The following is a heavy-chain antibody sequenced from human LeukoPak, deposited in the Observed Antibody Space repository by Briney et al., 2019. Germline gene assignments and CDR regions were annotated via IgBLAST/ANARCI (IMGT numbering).Heavy chain of an antibody. CDR2: ISGSGGST. CDR1: GFTFSSYA. V-gene: IGHV3-23*01. CDR3: AGSGSYAYYYYYYGMDV. D-gene: IGHD3-10*01. J-gene: IGHJ6*02. Sequence: GGSLRLSCAASGFTFSSYAMSWVRQAPGKGLEWVSAISGSGGSTYYADSVKGRFTISRDNSKNTLYLQMNSLRAEDMAVYYCAGSGSYAYYYYYYGMDVWGQGTTVTVSS.